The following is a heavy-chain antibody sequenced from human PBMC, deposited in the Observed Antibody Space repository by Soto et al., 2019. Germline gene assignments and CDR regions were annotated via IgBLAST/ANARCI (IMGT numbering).Heavy chain of an antibody. Sequence: SVKVSCKASGGTFSSYAISWVRQAPGQRLEWMEGIIPIFGTTNYAQKIQGRVTITADESTSTAYMELSSLRSEDTAVYYCARDSDDSGYEDFAFDIWGQGTMVTVSS. CDR2: IIPIFGTT. D-gene: IGHD5-12*01. CDR3: ARDSDDSGYEDFAFDI. J-gene: IGHJ3*02. CDR1: GGTFSSYA. V-gene: IGHV1-69*13.